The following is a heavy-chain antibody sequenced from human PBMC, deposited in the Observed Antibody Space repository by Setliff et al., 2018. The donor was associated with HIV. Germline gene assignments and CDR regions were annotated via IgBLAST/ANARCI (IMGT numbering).Heavy chain of an antibody. V-gene: IGHV5-51*01. D-gene: IGHD3-16*01. J-gene: IGHJ5*02. CDR1: GFSFTSYW. Sequence: GESLKISCQGSGFSFTSYWIAWVRQMPGKGLEWMGIIYPGDSDTKYSPSFQGQITISADKSINTAYLQWTSLKPSDIAMYYCARLSVITNWFDPWGQGTLVTVSS. CDR3: ARLSVITNWFDP. CDR2: IYPGDSDT.